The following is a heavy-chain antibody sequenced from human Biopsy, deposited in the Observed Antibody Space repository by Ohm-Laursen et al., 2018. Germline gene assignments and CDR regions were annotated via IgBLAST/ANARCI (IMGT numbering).Heavy chain of an antibody. D-gene: IGHD2-8*01. J-gene: IGHJ4*02. Sequence: ASVKVSCKASSYTFTVYNIHWMRQAPGHGLEWLGYIHCKTGATNYAPKFQGTVTMTRDTNISTAYLALGSLRSADAAIYYCARDPLNGHKHFDYWGQGSLVTVSS. CDR3: ARDPLNGHKHFDY. CDR2: IHCKTGAT. CDR1: SYTFTVYN. V-gene: IGHV1-2*02.